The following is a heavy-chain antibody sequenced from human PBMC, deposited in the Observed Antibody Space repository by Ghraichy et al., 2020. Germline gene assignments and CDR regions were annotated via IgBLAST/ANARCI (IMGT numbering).Heavy chain of an antibody. J-gene: IGHJ6*02. D-gene: IGHD2-15*01. Sequence: GGSLRLSCAASGFTFSSYWMSWVRQAPGKGLEWVANIKQDGSEKYYVDSVKGRFTISRDNAKNSLYLQMNSLRAEDTAVYYCARSPYCSGGSCYSGFYYYYYGMDVWGQGTTVTVSS. CDR3: ARSPYCSGGSCYSGFYYYYYGMDV. CDR1: GFTFSSYW. CDR2: IKQDGSEK. V-gene: IGHV3-7*01.